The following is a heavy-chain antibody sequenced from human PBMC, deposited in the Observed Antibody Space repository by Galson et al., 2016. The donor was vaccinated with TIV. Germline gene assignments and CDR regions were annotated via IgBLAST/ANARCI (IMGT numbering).Heavy chain of an antibody. D-gene: IGHD5-18*01. CDR2: IIPLFGTI. Sequence: SVKVSCKASGDTFSSYVFNWVRLAPGQGLEWTGGIIPLFGTINYAQKFQGRVTITADESSTTVYMELNSLRSGDTAVYYCASDRNTALDTYHQYYGMDVWGQGTTVTVSS. V-gene: IGHV1-69*13. CDR1: GDTFSSYV. J-gene: IGHJ6*02. CDR3: ASDRNTALDTYHQYYGMDV.